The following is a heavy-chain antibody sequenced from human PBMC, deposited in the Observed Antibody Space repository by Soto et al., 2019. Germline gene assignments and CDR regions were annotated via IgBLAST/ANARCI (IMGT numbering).Heavy chain of an antibody. V-gene: IGHV3-30*04. J-gene: IGHJ4*02. CDR3: ARDRSIASADPFDY. D-gene: IGHD6-13*01. Sequence: PGGSLRLSCAASGFTFSSYAIHWVRQAPGKGLEWVTVTSYDGSNKYYADSVRGRFTISRDNSKNTLYLQMSSLRPEDTAVYYCARDRSIASADPFDYWGQGTLVTVSS. CDR2: TSYDGSNK. CDR1: GFTFSSYA.